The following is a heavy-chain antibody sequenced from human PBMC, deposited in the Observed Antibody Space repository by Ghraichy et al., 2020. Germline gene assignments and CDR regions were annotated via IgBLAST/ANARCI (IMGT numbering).Heavy chain of an antibody. CDR2: ISDSGGST. V-gene: IGHV3-23*01. CDR3: AKGRITIFGVAVYYYYYGMDV. J-gene: IGHJ6*02. D-gene: IGHD3-3*01. Sequence: GGSLRLSCAASGFTFRSYAMSWVRQAPGKGLEWVSAISDSGGSTYYADSVKGRFTISRDNSKNTLYLQMNSLRAEDTAVYYCAKGRITIFGVAVYYYYYGMDVWGRGTTVTVSS. CDR1: GFTFRSYA.